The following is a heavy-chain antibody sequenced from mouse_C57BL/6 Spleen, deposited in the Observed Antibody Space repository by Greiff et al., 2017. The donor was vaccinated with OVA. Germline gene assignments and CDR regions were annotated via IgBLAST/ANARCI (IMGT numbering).Heavy chain of an antibody. V-gene: IGHV1-69*01. J-gene: IGHJ1*03. CDR1: GYTFTSYW. D-gene: IGHD4-1*01. Sequence: QVQLQQPGAELVMPGASVKLSCKASGYTFTSYWMHWVKQRPGQGLEWIGEIDPSDSYTNYNQKFKGKSTLTVDKSSSTASMQLSSLTSEDSAVYYSARLWEIRYFAVWGTGTTVTVSS. CDR2: IDPSDSYT. CDR3: ARLWEIRYFAV.